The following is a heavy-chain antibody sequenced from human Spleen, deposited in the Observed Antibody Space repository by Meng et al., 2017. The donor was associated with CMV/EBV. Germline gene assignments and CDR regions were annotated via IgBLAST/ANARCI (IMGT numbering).Heavy chain of an antibody. Sequence: GSLRLSCAVYGGSFSGYYWSWIRQPPGKGLEWIGEINHSGSTNYNPSLKSRVTISVDTSKNQFSLKLSSVTAADTAIYYCARDLVGWFDPWGQGTLVTVSS. CDR1: GGSFSGYY. CDR3: ARDLVGWFDP. CDR2: INHSGST. J-gene: IGHJ5*02. V-gene: IGHV4-34*01. D-gene: IGHD3-16*01.